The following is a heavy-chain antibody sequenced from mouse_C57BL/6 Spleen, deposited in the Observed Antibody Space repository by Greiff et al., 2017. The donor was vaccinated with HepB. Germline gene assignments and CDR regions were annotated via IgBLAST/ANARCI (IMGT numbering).Heavy chain of an antibody. CDR3: AGSDYGSSVHVDY. D-gene: IGHD1-1*01. V-gene: IGHV1-82*01. CDR2: IYPGDGDT. Sequence: VQLQQSGPELVKPGASVKISCKASGYAFSSSWMNWVKQRPGKGLEWIGRIYPGDGDTNYNGKFKGKATLTADKSSSTAYLQLSSLTSEDSAVYFCAGSDYGSSVHVDYWGQGTTLTVSS. J-gene: IGHJ2*01. CDR1: GYAFSSSW.